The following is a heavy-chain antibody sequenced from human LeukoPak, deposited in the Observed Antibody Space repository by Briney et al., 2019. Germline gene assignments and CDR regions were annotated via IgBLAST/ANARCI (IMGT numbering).Heavy chain of an antibody. CDR3: ARDTTLDH. CDR2: IYYSGST. D-gene: IGHD1-1*01. CDR1: GVSISSGGYY. V-gene: IGHV4-31*03. Sequence: ASETLSLTCTVSGVSISSGGYYWSWIRQHPGKGLEWIGNIYYSGSTHYNPSLKSRITISVGTSKNQFSLKLSSVTAADTAVYCCARDTTLDHWGQGTLVTVSS. J-gene: IGHJ4*02.